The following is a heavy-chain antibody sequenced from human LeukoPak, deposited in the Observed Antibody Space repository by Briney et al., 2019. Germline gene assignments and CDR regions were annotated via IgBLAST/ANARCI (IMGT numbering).Heavy chain of an antibody. CDR1: GFTFSTHW. V-gene: IGHV3-7*03. Sequence: GGSLRLSCAASGFTFSTHWMSWVRQVPGKRLEWVANIKQDGSEMYYVDSVKGRFTISRDNAKNSLYLQMNSLRAEDTAVYYCAREASSRFNWFDPWGQGTLVTVSS. CDR2: IKQDGSEM. CDR3: AREASSRFNWFDP. J-gene: IGHJ5*02. D-gene: IGHD6-13*01.